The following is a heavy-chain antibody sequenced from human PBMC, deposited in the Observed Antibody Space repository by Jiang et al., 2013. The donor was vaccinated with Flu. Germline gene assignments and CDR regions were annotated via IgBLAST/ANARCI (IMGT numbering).Heavy chain of an antibody. J-gene: IGHJ4*02. CDR1: GGSISSSSYY. V-gene: IGHV4-39*01. Sequence: LLKPSETLSLTCTVSGGSISSSSYYWGWIRQPPGKGLEWIGSIYYSGSTYYNPSLKSRVTISVDTSKNQFSLKLSSVTAADTAVYYCARLPHYDYVWGSYFWGQGTLVTVSS. CDR2: IYYSGST. CDR3: ARLPHYDYVWGSYF. D-gene: IGHD3-16*01.